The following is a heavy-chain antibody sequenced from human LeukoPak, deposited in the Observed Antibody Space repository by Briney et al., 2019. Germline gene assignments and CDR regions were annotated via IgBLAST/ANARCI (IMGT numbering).Heavy chain of an antibody. Sequence: RTSETLSLTCTVSGGSISSSTYYWGWIRQPPGKGREWIGSIYYNGITHYNASLKSRVTISVDTSKNQFSLKLSSVTAADTAVYYCARDGWELGDYWGQGTLVTVSS. V-gene: IGHV4-39*07. J-gene: IGHJ4*02. CDR3: ARDGWELGDY. D-gene: IGHD1-26*01. CDR1: GGSISSSTYY. CDR2: IYYNGIT.